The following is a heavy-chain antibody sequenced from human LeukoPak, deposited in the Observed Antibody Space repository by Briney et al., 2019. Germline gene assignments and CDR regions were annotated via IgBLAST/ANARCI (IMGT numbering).Heavy chain of an antibody. CDR3: AGHSESGSWYQFDY. V-gene: IGHV4-59*08. J-gene: IGHJ4*02. D-gene: IGHD6-13*01. Sequence: LRLSCAASGFTFDDHGMHWIRQPPGKGLEWIGYIYSSGSTNYNPSLKSRVTISVDTSKNQFSLKLSSVTAADTAVYYCAGHSESGSWYQFDYWGQGTLVTVSS. CDR2: IYSSGST. CDR1: GFTFDDHG.